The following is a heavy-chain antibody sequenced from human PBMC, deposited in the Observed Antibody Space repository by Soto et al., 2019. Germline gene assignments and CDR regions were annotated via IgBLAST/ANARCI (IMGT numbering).Heavy chain of an antibody. J-gene: IGHJ4*02. CDR2: IKSKTDGGTT. CDR3: TTDYDILTGYYSYYFDY. CDR1: GFTFSNAW. D-gene: IGHD3-9*01. V-gene: IGHV3-15*01. Sequence: EVQLVESGGGLVKPGGSLRLSCAASGFTFSNAWMSWVRQAPGKGLEWVGRIKSKTDGGTTDYAAPVKGRFTISRDDSKTTLHLQMNSPKTEDTAVYYCTTDYDILTGYYSYYFDYWGQGTLVTVSS.